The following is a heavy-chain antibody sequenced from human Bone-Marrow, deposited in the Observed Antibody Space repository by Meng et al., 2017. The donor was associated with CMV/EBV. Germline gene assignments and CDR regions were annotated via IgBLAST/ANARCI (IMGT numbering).Heavy chain of an antibody. CDR1: GGTFSSYA. V-gene: IGHV1-69*10. CDR3: ARGTPGELSYYYGMDV. Sequence: VKVSCKASGGTFSSYAISWVRQAPGQGLEWMGGIIPILGIANYAQKFQGRVTITADKSTSTAYMELSSLRSEDTAVYYCARGTPGELSYYYGMDVWGQGTTVTVSS. CDR2: IIPILGIA. D-gene: IGHD1-26*01. J-gene: IGHJ6*02.